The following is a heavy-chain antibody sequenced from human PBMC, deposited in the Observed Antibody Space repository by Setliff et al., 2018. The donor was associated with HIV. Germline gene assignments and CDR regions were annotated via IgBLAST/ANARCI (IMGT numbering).Heavy chain of an antibody. CDR3: ARGGYCNSDNCDRGRNFDY. Sequence: SETLSLTCAVYSGSFTGYYWTWIRQPPGKGLEWIGEINRFGITNYNSSLKSRLTLSVDTSKNQFSLNVNSVTAADTAVYYCARGGYCNSDNCDRGRNFDYWSQGMLVTV. CDR1: SGSFTGYY. V-gene: IGHV4-34*01. D-gene: IGHD2-15*01. J-gene: IGHJ4*02. CDR2: INRFGIT.